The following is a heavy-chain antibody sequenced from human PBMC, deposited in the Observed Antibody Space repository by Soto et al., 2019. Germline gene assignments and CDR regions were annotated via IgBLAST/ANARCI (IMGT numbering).Heavy chain of an antibody. Sequence: GASVKVSCKASGYTFTSYGISWVRQAPGQGLEWMGWISAYNGNTNYAQKFQGRVTITADESTSTAYMELSSLRSEDTAVYYCAREASSGWYQTNRFDPWGQGTLVTVS. CDR3: AREASSGWYQTNRFDP. D-gene: IGHD6-19*01. J-gene: IGHJ5*02. CDR1: GYTFTSYG. V-gene: IGHV1-18*01. CDR2: ISAYNGNT.